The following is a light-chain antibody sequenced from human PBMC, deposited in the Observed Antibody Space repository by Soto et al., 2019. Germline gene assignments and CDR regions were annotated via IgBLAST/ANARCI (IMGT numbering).Light chain of an antibody. CDR1: QSVSSD. CDR2: GAS. Sequence: EIVMTQSPATLSVSPGERATLSCRATQSVSSDLAWYQQKPGQAPRLLIHGASTRATGIPARFSGSGSGTEFTLTISSLQSEDFAVYYCKQYNNWPFTFGPGTRVDIK. J-gene: IGKJ3*01. CDR3: KQYNNWPFT. V-gene: IGKV3-15*01.